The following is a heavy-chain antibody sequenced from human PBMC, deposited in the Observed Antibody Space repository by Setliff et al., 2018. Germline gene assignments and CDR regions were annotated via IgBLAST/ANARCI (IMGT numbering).Heavy chain of an antibody. V-gene: IGHV3-23*03. J-gene: IGHJ4*02. CDR1: GLTFSSDA. Sequence: GGSLRLSCAASGLTFSSDAMTWVRQTPGKGLEWVSVISSDGSSIYYADSVKGRFTISRDNSKNTLYLQMNSLRAEDTAVYYCARDPQQLVIRYYFDYWGQGTLVTVS. D-gene: IGHD6-6*01. CDR3: ARDPQQLVIRYYFDY. CDR2: ISSDGSSI.